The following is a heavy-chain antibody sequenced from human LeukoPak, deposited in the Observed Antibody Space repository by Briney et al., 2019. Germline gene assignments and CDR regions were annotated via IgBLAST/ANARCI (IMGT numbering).Heavy chain of an antibody. J-gene: IGHJ4*02. Sequence: GGSLRLSCAASGFTFSSYAMSWVRQALGKGLEWVAVISYDGSNKYYADSVKGRFTISRDNSKNTLYLQMNSLRAEDTAVYYCAKDLRGYSYGYELDYWGQGTLVTVSS. V-gene: IGHV3-30*18. CDR1: GFTFSSYA. CDR3: AKDLRGYSYGYELDY. CDR2: ISYDGSNK. D-gene: IGHD5-18*01.